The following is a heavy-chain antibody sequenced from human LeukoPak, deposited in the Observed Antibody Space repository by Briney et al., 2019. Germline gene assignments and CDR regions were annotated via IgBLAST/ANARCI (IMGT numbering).Heavy chain of an antibody. V-gene: IGHV1-46*01. D-gene: IGHD2-15*01. J-gene: IGHJ4*02. CDR3: ARDRYCSGGSCYQGGRAPPDY. CDR1: GYTFTSYY. Sequence: ASVKVSCKASGYTFTSYYMHWVRQAPGQGREWMGIINPSGGSTSCAQKFQGRVTMTRDTSTSTVYMELSSLRSEDTAVYYYARDRYCSGGSCYQGGRAPPDYWGQGTLVTVSS. CDR2: INPSGGST.